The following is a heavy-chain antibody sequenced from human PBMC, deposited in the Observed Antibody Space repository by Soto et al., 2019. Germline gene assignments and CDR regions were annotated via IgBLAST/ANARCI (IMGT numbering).Heavy chain of an antibody. Sequence: QVQLQESGPGLMKPSQTLSLTCTVSGGYISSAGCFWRWVRQHPGKGLEWIGYMSHSETTHYNSSPKSRVTIAIDTAKNQFSLNLGSVTAGDTAVFYCAGGYSRPAWFDSWGPGTLVIVSS. V-gene: IGHV4-31*03. D-gene: IGHD5-12*01. CDR3: AGGYSRPAWFDS. J-gene: IGHJ5*01. CDR2: MSHSETT. CDR1: GGYISSAGCF.